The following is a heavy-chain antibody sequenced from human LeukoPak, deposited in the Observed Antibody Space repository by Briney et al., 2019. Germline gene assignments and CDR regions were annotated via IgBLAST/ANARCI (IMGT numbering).Heavy chain of an antibody. Sequence: GGSLRLSCAASGFTVSSNYMSWVRQGQGKGLEWVSVIYSGGSTYYADSVKGRFTISRDNSKNTLYLQMDSLRAEDTAVYYCARMYQSYYFDCWGQGTLVTVSS. D-gene: IGHD2-2*01. CDR1: GFTVSSNY. CDR2: IYSGGST. J-gene: IGHJ4*02. V-gene: IGHV3-53*01. CDR3: ARMYQSYYFDC.